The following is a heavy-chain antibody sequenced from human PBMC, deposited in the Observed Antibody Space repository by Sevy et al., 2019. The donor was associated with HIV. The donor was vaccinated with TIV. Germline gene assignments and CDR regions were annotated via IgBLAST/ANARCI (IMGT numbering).Heavy chain of an antibody. Sequence: ASVKVSCKVSGYSVSDLSIHWVRQAPGKGLEWIGGYDPEDGETIYAQKFQGRVTMTEDTPTDTAYMELSSLRSEDTAVYYCATSPDYYDSSRDAFDIWGQGTMVTVSS. V-gene: IGHV1-24*01. CDR1: GYSVSDLS. CDR2: YDPEDGET. CDR3: ATSPDYYDSSRDAFDI. D-gene: IGHD3-22*01. J-gene: IGHJ3*02.